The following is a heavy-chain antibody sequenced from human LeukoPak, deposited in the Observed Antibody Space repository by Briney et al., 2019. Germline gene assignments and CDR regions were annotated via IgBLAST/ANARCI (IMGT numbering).Heavy chain of an antibody. Sequence: ASVKVSCKASGYTFTGYYMHWVRQAPGQGLEWMGRINPNSGGTNYAQKLQGRVTMTTDTSTSTAYMELRSLRSNDTAVYYCARAVRGYSGYDETYYYYMDVWGKGTTVTVSS. CDR3: ARAVRGYSGYDETYYYYMDV. CDR2: INPNSGGT. CDR1: GYTFTGYY. J-gene: IGHJ6*03. V-gene: IGHV1-2*06. D-gene: IGHD5-12*01.